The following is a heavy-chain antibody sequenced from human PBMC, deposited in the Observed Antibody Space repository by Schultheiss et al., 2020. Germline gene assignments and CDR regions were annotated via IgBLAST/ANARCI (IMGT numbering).Heavy chain of an antibody. D-gene: IGHD5-18*01. J-gene: IGHJ4*02. CDR2: ISSSGDNT. Sequence: GESLKISCAASGFTFSDYYMSWIRQAPGQGLEWISWISSSGDNTHYADSVKGRFTISRDNAKNSLYLQMDSLRAEDTAVFYCARADSAMLYYFDYWGQGTLVTVSS. V-gene: IGHV3-11*05. CDR3: ARADSAMLYYFDY. CDR1: GFTFSDYY.